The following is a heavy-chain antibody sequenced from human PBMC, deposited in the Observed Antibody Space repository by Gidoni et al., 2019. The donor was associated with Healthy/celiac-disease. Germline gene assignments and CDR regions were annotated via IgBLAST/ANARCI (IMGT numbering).Heavy chain of an antibody. V-gene: IGHV4-39*01. D-gene: IGHD2-15*01. CDR1: GGSISSSSYY. Sequence: QLQLQESGPGRVKPSETRSLTCTVSGGSISSSSYYWGWIRQPPGKGLEWIGGIYYSGSTYYNPSLKSRVTISVDTSKNQFSLKLSSVTAADTAVHYCAGRAVLYYWGQGTLVTVSS. CDR2: IYYSGST. CDR3: AGRAVLYY. J-gene: IGHJ4*02.